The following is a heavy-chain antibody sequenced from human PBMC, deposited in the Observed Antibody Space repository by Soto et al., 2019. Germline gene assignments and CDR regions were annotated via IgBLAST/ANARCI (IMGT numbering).Heavy chain of an antibody. CDR2: ISPLSGDT. V-gene: IGHV1-18*01. Sequence: GPEVKKPGASVKVSCQTSGYTFTSYGINWVRQAPGQGPEWVGWISPLSGDTIYAQSVQGRVTFTTGTYSGAAYLELRSLTSDDTAVYYCARDGGKYDYDRSGFPYWGQGTLVTVSP. D-gene: IGHD3-22*01. CDR1: GYTFTSYG. CDR3: ARDGGKYDYDRSGFPY. J-gene: IGHJ4*02.